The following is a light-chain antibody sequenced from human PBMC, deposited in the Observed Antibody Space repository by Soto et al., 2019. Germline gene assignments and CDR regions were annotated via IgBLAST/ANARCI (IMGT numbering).Light chain of an antibody. V-gene: IGKV3-20*01. J-gene: IGKJ1*01. CDR2: GAS. CDR1: QSVSNSY. CDR3: QQYGSSPRT. Sequence: EIVLTQSPGTLSLSPGERDTLSCRASQSVSNSYLAWYQQKPGQAPRLLIYGASSRATGIPDRFSGSGSATDFTLTISRLEPEDFAVYYCQQYGSSPRTFGQGTKVEIK.